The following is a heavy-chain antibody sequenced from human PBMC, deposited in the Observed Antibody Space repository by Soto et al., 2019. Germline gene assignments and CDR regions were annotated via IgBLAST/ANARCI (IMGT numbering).Heavy chain of an antibody. V-gene: IGHV4-31*03. J-gene: IGHJ4*02. CDR2: IYYSGST. D-gene: IGHD3-9*01. CDR1: GGSLSSGGYY. Sequence: SVTQSLTCTVAGGSLSSGGYYWSWNRQHPGKGLEWIGYIYYSGSTYYNPSLKSRVTISVDTSKNQFSLKLSSVTAADTAVYYCARYYDILTGYAYFDYWGQGTLVTVSS. CDR3: ARYYDILTGYAYFDY.